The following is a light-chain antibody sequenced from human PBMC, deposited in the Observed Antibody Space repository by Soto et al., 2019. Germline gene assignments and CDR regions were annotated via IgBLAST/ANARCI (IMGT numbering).Light chain of an antibody. CDR3: MQALQTPLT. V-gene: IGKV2-28*01. Sequence: DIVMTQSPLSLPVTPGEPSSISCRSSQXLLHSSGYNYVDWYLQKPGQSPQLLIYSVSNRASGVPERFSGSGSGTDFTLKISRVEAEDVGHYYCMQALQTPLTFGQGTRLEIK. CDR1: QXLLHSSGYNY. CDR2: SVS. J-gene: IGKJ5*01.